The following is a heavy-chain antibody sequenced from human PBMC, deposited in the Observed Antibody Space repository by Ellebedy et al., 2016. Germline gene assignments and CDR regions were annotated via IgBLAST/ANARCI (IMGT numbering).Heavy chain of an antibody. D-gene: IGHD4-11*01. CDR1: GFTFGSYA. V-gene: IGHV3-7*03. J-gene: IGHJ3*02. CDR3: VSYSSPPHSFDI. Sequence: GGSLRLSCVGSGFTFGSYAMHWVRQAPGKGLEWVANIKPDGSDIYYVDSVRGRFTISRDNAENSLFLQMNSLRAEDTAVYYCVSYSSPPHSFDIWGQGTMVTVSS. CDR2: IKPDGSDI.